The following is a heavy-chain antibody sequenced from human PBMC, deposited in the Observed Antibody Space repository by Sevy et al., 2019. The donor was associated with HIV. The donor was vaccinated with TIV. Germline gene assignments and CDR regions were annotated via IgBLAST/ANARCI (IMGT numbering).Heavy chain of an antibody. J-gene: IGHJ4*02. CDR2: ISAGSTYT. V-gene: IGHV3-11*06. CDR1: GFTFSDYY. Sequence: GGSLRLSCAASGFTFSDYYMSWIRQAPGKGLEWISYISAGSTYTNYADSVKGRFTISRDNAKNSLYLQMNSLRGEDTAVYYCARARRNYGGQYFDYWGQGTLVTVSS. CDR3: ARARRNYGGQYFDY. D-gene: IGHD4-17*01.